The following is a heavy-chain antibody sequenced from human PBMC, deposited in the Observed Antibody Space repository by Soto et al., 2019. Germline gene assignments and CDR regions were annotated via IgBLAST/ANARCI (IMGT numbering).Heavy chain of an antibody. V-gene: IGHV1-18*01. CDR2: ISAYNGNT. CDR3: ARGLNLLHYYSYGMDV. CDR1: GYTFTSYG. Sequence: ASVSVSCKASGYTFTSYGISWVRQAPGQGLEWMGWISAYNGNTNYAQKLQGRVTMTTDTSTSTAYMELRSPRSDDTAVYYCARGLNLLHYYSYGMDVWGQGTTVTVAS. D-gene: IGHD2-15*01. J-gene: IGHJ6*02.